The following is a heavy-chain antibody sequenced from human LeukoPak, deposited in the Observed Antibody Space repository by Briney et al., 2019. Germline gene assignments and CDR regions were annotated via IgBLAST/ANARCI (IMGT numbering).Heavy chain of an antibody. D-gene: IGHD2-2*02. V-gene: IGHV3-23*01. J-gene: IGHJ6*02. CDR2: ISGSGGST. Sequence: PGGSLRLSCAASGFTFSNAWMSWVRQAPGKGLEWVSGISGSGGSTYYADSVKGRFTISRDNSKTTLYLQMNSLRAEDTAVYYCAKGFAEGYCSSTSCYTGDYYYGMDVWGQGTTVTVSS. CDR1: GFTFSNAW. CDR3: AKGFAEGYCSSTSCYTGDYYYGMDV.